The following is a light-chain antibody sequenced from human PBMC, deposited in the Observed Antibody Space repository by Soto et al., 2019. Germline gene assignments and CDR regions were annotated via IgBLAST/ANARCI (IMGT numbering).Light chain of an antibody. V-gene: IGKV3-20*01. CDR1: QSVSSSY. J-gene: IGKJ1*01. CDR2: GAS. CDR3: QQYGSSPWT. Sequence: EIVLTQSPGTLSLSPGERATLSCRASQSVSSSYLAWYQQKPGQAPRPLIYGASSRAIGIPDRFSGSGSGKDFPLPNSRLEPEDFAVYYCQQYGSSPWTFGQGTKVEIK.